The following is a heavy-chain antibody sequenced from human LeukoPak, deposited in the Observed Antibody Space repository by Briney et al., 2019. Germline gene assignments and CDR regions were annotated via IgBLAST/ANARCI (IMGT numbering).Heavy chain of an antibody. J-gene: IGHJ4*02. D-gene: IGHD2-2*01. CDR3: AKSQGYCSSTSCRPYSSSWPFNY. Sequence: PGGSLRLSCAASGFTFDDYAMHWVRQAPGKGLEWVSLICGDGGSTYYADSVKGRFTISRDNSKNSLYLQMNSLRIEDTALYYCAKSQGYCSSTSCRPYSSSWPFNYWGQGTLVTVSA. V-gene: IGHV3-43*02. CDR1: GFTFDDYA. CDR2: ICGDGGST.